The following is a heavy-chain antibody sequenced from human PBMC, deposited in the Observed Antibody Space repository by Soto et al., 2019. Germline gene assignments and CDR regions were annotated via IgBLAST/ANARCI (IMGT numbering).Heavy chain of an antibody. CDR2: ISSGGTYT. CDR1: GFTLSTYW. CDR3: ARTFVDGMAGFGP. J-gene: IGHJ5*02. V-gene: IGHV3-74*01. Sequence: EVQLVESGGGLVQPGGSLRLSCAASGFTLSTYWMHWVRQVPGNGLVWVSRISSGGTYTNYADSVKGRFTISRDSARNTLFLQMNYLTGEDTAVYYCARTFVDGMAGFGPWRQGTLVTVSS. D-gene: IGHD2-15*01.